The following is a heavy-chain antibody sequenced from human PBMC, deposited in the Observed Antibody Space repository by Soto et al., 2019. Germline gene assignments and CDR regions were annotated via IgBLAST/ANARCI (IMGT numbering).Heavy chain of an antibody. CDR1: GFSLSTSGVG. V-gene: IGHV2-5*02. CDR3: AHRGTVLRYFDWLLGGDAFDI. D-gene: IGHD3-9*01. Sequence: QITLKESGPTLVKPTQTLTLTCTFSGFSLSTSGVGVGWIRQPPGKALEWLALIYWDDDKRYSPSLKSRLTITKDTSKNQVVLTMTNMDPVDTATYYCAHRGTVLRYFDWLLGGDAFDIWGQGTMVTVSS. CDR2: IYWDDDK. J-gene: IGHJ3*02.